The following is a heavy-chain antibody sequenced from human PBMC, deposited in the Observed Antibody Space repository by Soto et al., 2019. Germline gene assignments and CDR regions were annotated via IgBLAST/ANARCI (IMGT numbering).Heavy chain of an antibody. CDR2: IIASGVNT. CDR3: AKMRDVRQGFDP. V-gene: IGHV3-23*01. J-gene: IGHJ5*02. CDR1: GFTFSSYA. Sequence: EVQLLESGGGLVQPGGSLRLSCVASGFTFSSYAMSWVRQAQAKGLEWVSAIIASGVNTYYADSVKGRFTISRDNSKNTLYLQMNSLRAEDTAVYYCAKMRDVRQGFDPWGQGTLVTVSS.